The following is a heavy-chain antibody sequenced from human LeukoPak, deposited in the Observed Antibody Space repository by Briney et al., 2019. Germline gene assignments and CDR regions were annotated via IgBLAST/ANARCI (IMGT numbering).Heavy chain of an antibody. CDR3: ARRFDL. Sequence: GGSLRLSCAASGFTFSDYYMSWIRQAPGKGLEWVSKISSSRGTMYYADSVKGRFTMSTDNAKNSLFLQMDSLRAEDTAIYYCARRFDLWGQGTLVTVSS. CDR1: GFTFSDYY. J-gene: IGHJ4*02. V-gene: IGHV3-11*04. CDR2: ISSSRGTM.